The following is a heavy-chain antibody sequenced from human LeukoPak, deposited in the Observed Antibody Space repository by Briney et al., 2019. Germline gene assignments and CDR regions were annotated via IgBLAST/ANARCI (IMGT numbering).Heavy chain of an antibody. CDR1: GFTFSSYA. D-gene: IGHD5-24*01. CDR2: ISYDGSNK. CDR3: AKDWRWLRFYLDY. Sequence: GGSLRLSCAASGFTFSSYAMHWVRQAPGKGLEWVAVISYDGSNKYYADSVKGRFTISRDNSKNTLYLQMNSLRAEDTAVYYCAKDWRWLRFYLDYWGQGTLVTVSS. J-gene: IGHJ4*02. V-gene: IGHV3-30*04.